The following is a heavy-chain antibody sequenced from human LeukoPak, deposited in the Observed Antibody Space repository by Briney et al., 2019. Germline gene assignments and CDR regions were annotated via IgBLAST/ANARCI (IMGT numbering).Heavy chain of an antibody. CDR2: ISWNSGSI. Sequence: GRSLRLSCAASGFTFDDYAMHWVRQAPGKGLEWVSGISWNSGSIGYADSVKGRFTISRDNAMNSLYLQMNSLRAEDTALYYCAKGPPLRYFDWLYFDYWGQGTLVTVSS. J-gene: IGHJ4*02. CDR1: GFTFDDYA. D-gene: IGHD3-9*01. V-gene: IGHV3-9*01. CDR3: AKGPPLRYFDWLYFDY.